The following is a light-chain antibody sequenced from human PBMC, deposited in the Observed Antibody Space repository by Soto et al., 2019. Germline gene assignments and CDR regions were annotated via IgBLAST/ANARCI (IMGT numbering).Light chain of an antibody. CDR2: AAS. J-gene: IGKJ4*01. Sequence: DIQMTQSPSSLSASVGDRVTITCRASQSISSYLNWYQQKPGKAPKLLIYAASTLQSGVPSRFSGSGSGTDFTLTIISLQPEDFAAYFCQQSYTTPLTFGGRTKVEIK. CDR1: QSISSY. V-gene: IGKV1-39*01. CDR3: QQSYTTPLT.